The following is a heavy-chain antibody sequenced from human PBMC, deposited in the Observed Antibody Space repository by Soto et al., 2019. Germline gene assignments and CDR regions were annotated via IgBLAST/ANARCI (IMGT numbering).Heavy chain of an antibody. CDR2: IWYDGSNK. Sequence: GGSLRLSCAASGFTFSSYGMHWVRQAPGKGLEWVAVIWYDGSNKYYADSVKGRFTISRDNSKNTLYLQMNSLRAEDTAVYYCARSRSGYSYGLKGGPKYWGQGTLVTVSS. CDR1: GFTFSSYG. CDR3: ARSRSGYSYGLKGGPKY. J-gene: IGHJ4*02. V-gene: IGHV3-33*01. D-gene: IGHD5-18*01.